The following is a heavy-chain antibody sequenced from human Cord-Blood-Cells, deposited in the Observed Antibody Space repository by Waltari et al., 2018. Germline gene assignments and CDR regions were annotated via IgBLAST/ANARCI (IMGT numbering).Heavy chain of an antibody. CDR2: IYHSGST. CDR1: GGSICSSNW. CDR3: ARVGGDYVSHDAFDI. Sequence: QVQLQESGPGLVKPSGTLSLTCAVSGGSICSSNWWSWVRQPPGKGLEWIGEIYHSGSTNYNPYLKSRVTISVDKSKNQFSLKLSSVTAADTAVYYCARVGGDYVSHDAFDIWGQGTMVTVSS. V-gene: IGHV4-4*02. D-gene: IGHD4-17*01. J-gene: IGHJ3*02.